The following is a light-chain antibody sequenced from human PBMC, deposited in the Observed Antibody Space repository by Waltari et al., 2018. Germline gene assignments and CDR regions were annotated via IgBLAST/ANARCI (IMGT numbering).Light chain of an antibody. CDR2: AVS. Sequence: QSALTQPASVSGSPGQSLTISCTGTSRDVGNYKRVSWYQQHPGKAPKLMIYAVSKRPSGVSDRFSGSKSGDMASLTSSGLQPEDEAEYFCSAYAGSSKGVFGGGTKVTVL. CDR1: SRDVGNYKR. CDR3: SAYAGSSKGV. V-gene: IGLV2-23*02. J-gene: IGLJ2*01.